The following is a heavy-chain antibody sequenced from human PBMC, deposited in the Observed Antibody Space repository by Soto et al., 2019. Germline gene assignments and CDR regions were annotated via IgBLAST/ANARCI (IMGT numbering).Heavy chain of an antibody. Sequence: SETLSLTCTVSGGSISSSSYYWGWIRQPPGKGLEWIGSIYYSGSTYYNPSLESRVTISVDTSKNQFSLKLSSVTAADTAVYYCARAFDTMVRGVPYYYYYGMDVWGQGTTVTVSS. CDR2: IYYSGST. CDR1: GGSISSSSYY. V-gene: IGHV4-39*01. J-gene: IGHJ6*02. CDR3: ARAFDTMVRGVPYYYYYGMDV. D-gene: IGHD3-10*01.